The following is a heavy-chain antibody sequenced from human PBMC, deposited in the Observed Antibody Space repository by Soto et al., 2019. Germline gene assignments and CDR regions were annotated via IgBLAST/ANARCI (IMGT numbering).Heavy chain of an antibody. D-gene: IGHD3-3*01. V-gene: IGHV4-34*01. Sequence: QVQLQQWGAGLLKPSETLSLTCAVSGGSFRGFYWTWIRQSPGKGLEWLGDINHVGITNYNPSPKSRVSIPVDTSKSQFSLKLSSVTAADPAVYYCARAHDFWGGRQQPIDSWGQGTLVTVSS. CDR1: GGSFRGFY. J-gene: IGHJ4*02. CDR3: ARAHDFWGGRQQPIDS. CDR2: INHVGIT.